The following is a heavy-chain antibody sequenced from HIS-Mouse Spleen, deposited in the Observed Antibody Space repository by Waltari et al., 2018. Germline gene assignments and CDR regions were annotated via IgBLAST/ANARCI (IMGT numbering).Heavy chain of an antibody. Sequence: QVQLVQSGAEVKKPGASVKVSCKASGYTFTSYDINWVRQATGQGLEGMGWMNPNTGNTGYAQKVQGRVTMTRNTSISTAYMELSSLRSEDTAVYYCARVYYDFWSGYYYWGQGTLVTVSS. D-gene: IGHD3-3*01. CDR1: GYTFTSYD. CDR3: ARVYYDFWSGYYY. J-gene: IGHJ4*02. CDR2: MNPNTGNT. V-gene: IGHV1-8*01.